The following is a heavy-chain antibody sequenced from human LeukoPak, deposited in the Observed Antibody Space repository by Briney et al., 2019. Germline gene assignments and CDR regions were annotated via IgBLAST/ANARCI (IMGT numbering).Heavy chain of an antibody. CDR1: GGSFSGYY. D-gene: IGHD4-17*01. V-gene: IGHV4-34*01. Sequence: SETLSLTCAVYGGSFSGYYWSWIRQPPGKGLEWIGEINHSGSTNYNPSLKSRVTISVDTSKNQFSLKLSSVTAADTAVYYCARGSVTPNFDSWGQGTLVTVSS. CDR2: INHSGST. CDR3: ARGSVTPNFDS. J-gene: IGHJ4*02.